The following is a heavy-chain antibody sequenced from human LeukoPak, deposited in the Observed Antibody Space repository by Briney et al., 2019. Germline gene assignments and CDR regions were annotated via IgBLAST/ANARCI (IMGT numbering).Heavy chain of an antibody. CDR2: ISHDGDNN. CDR3: ARGGAAAGSGDY. Sequence: PGRSLRLSCAASGFIFSTYTMHWVRQAPGKGLEWVAIISHDGDNNYYADSVKGRFTISRDNSKDTLYLQMNSLRAEDSAVYYCARGGAAAGSGDYWGQGTLVTVSS. CDR1: GFIFSTYT. J-gene: IGHJ4*02. V-gene: IGHV3-30*01. D-gene: IGHD6-13*01.